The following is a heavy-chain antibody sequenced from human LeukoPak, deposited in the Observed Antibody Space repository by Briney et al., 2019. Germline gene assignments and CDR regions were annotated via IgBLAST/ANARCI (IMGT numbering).Heavy chain of an antibody. CDR3: VIDRWSSGWNWFDP. Sequence: GGSLRLSCAASGFTFSSYAMSWVRQAPGKGLEWVSAISGSGGNTYYADSVKGRFTISRDNSKNTLYLQMNSLRAEDTAVYYCVIDRWSSGWNWFDPWGQGTLVTVSS. D-gene: IGHD6-19*01. V-gene: IGHV3-23*01. CDR2: ISGSGGNT. J-gene: IGHJ5*02. CDR1: GFTFSSYA.